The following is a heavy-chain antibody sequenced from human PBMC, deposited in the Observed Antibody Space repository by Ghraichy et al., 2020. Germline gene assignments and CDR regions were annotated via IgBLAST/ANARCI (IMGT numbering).Heavy chain of an antibody. V-gene: IGHV1-69*04. J-gene: IGHJ6*02. CDR3: ARVTGYCSSTSCYEYYYYGMDV. CDR1: GGTFSSYA. Sequence: SVKVSCKASGGTFSSYAISWVRQAPGQGLEWMGRIIPILGIANYAQKFQGRVTITADKSTSTAYMELSSLRSEDTAVYYCARVTGYCSSTSCYEYYYYGMDVWGQGTTVTVSS. D-gene: IGHD2-2*01. CDR2: IIPILGIA.